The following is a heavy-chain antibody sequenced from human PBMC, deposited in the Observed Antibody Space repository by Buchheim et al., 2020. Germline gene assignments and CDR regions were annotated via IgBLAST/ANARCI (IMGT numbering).Heavy chain of an antibody. CDR3: AKHRISFSPTSIDS. CDR1: GFDFNRYS. CDR2: VRTDGVVS. Sequence: EVQLLESGGGLVQPGGSLSLSCAASGFDFNRYSMSWVRQGPGKGLEWVSLVRTDGVVSYVDSVKGRFIISRDNSKNTVSLQLNSLRGEDTAVYYCAKHRISFSPTSIDSWGQGTL. V-gene: IGHV3-23*01. D-gene: IGHD3-3*02. J-gene: IGHJ4*02.